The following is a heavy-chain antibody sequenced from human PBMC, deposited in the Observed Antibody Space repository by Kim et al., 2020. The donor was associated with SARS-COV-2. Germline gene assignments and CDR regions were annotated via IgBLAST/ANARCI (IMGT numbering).Heavy chain of an antibody. CDR3: AGTWYGRVF. CDR2: ISGGGHTI. Sequence: GGSLRLSCAASGFTFSTYAMSWVRQAPGKGLEWVSGISGGGHTIQYADSVKGRFTISRDNAKNMLYLQMNSLITEDTAIYYCAGTWYGRVFWGQGTLVT. J-gene: IGHJ4*02. V-gene: IGHV3-23*01. CDR1: GFTFSTYA. D-gene: IGHD3-10*01.